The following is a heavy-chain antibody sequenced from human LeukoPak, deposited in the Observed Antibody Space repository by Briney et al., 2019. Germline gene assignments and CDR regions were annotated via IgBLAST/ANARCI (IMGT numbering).Heavy chain of an antibody. Sequence: ASVRVSCKASGYTFTDYYVHWVRQAPGQGLEWMGWINPNSADTSYAQKFRGRVIMTRDTSINTAYVVLSGLKSDDTAVYYCARPLTGTSWYYFDYWGQGTLVTVSS. CDR3: ARPLTGTSWYYFDY. J-gene: IGHJ4*02. D-gene: IGHD1-7*01. CDR1: GYTFTDYY. V-gene: IGHV1-2*02. CDR2: INPNSADT.